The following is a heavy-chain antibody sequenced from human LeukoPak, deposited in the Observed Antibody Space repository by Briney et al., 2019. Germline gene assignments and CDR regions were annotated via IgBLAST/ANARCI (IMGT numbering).Heavy chain of an antibody. J-gene: IGHJ4*02. D-gene: IGHD3-3*01. CDR2: INPNSGGT. V-gene: IGHV1-2*02. CDR3: ARSGHYDFWSGYVPLDY. CDR1: GYTFTGYY. Sequence: GASVKVSCKASGYTFTGYYMHWVRQAPGQGLEWMGWINPNSGGTNYAQKFQGRVTMTRDTSISTAYMELSRLRSDDTAVYYCARSGHYDFWSGYVPLDYWGQGTLVTVSS.